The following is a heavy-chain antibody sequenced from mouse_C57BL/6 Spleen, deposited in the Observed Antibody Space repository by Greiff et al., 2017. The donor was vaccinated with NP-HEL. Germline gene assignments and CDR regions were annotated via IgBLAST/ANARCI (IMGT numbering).Heavy chain of an antibody. CDR2: IDPSDSYT. CDR3: ARRGLRQVYYYAMDY. Sequence: VQLQQPGAELVMPGASVKLSCKASGYTFTSYWMHWVKQRPGQGLEWTGEIDPSDSYTNYNQKFKGKSTLTVDKSSSTAYMQLSSLTSEDSAVYYCARRGLRQVYYYAMDYWGQGTSVTVSS. V-gene: IGHV1-69*01. J-gene: IGHJ4*01. CDR1: GYTFTSYW. D-gene: IGHD2-4*01.